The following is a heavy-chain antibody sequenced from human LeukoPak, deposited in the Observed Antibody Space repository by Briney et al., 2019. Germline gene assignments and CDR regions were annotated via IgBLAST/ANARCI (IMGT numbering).Heavy chain of an antibody. CDR2: ISSSSSYI. V-gene: IGHV3-21*01. CDR3: ARDPLSYYDSSGYPGYFDY. D-gene: IGHD3-22*01. Sequence: GGSLRLSCAASGFTFSNAWMSWVRQAPGKGLEWVSSISSSSSYIYYADSVKGRFTISRDNAKNSLYLQMNSLRAEDTAVYYCARDPLSYYDSSGYPGYFDYWGQGTLVTVSS. J-gene: IGHJ4*02. CDR1: GFTFSNAW.